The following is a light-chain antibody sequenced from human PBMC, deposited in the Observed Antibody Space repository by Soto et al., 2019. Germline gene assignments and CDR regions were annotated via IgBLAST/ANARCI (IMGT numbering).Light chain of an antibody. CDR2: KAS. CDR1: QSLNNY. CDR3: QHYNGYPIT. V-gene: IGKV1-5*03. J-gene: IGKJ4*01. Sequence: IQMTQSPSTLSASVGDRVTITCRASQSLNNYLAWYQQKPGKAPKLLIYKASSLQSGVPSRFSGSGSGTDFTLTISNLQPDDLATYYCQHYNGYPITYGGGTKVQI.